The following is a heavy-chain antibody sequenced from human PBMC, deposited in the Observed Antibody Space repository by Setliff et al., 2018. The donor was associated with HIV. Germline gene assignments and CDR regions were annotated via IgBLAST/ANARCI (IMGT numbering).Heavy chain of an antibody. CDR1: GGSLSGFY. V-gene: IGHV4-34*01. CDR2: INHRGGV. CDR3: ARRVYYDFWSGYYLSISKWFDP. D-gene: IGHD3-3*01. J-gene: IGHJ5*02. Sequence: SETLSLTCAVYGGSLSGFYWNWIRQSPGKGLEWIGEINHRGGVNYNPSFNSRLTMSVDTSKNQFSLKLRSVTAADTAVYYCARRVYYDFWSGYYLSISKWFDPWGQGILVTVSS.